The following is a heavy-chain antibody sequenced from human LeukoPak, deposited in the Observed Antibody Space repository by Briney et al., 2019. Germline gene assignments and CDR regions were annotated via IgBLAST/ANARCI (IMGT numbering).Heavy chain of an antibody. J-gene: IGHJ6*03. CDR1: GFTFSSYS. D-gene: IGHD6-6*01. CDR3: AKAAASRDDYFYMDV. V-gene: IGHV3-21*06. Sequence: GGSLRLSCAASGFTFSSYSINWVRQAPGKALEWVSSISSSSTYIYYADSVKGRFTISRDNAKNSLYLQMNSLRAEDTAIYYCAKAAASRDDYFYMDVWGRGTTVTVSS. CDR2: ISSSSTYI.